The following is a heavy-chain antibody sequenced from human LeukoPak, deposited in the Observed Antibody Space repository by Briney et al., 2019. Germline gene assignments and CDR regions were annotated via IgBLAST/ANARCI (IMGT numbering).Heavy chain of an antibody. V-gene: IGHV3-23*01. D-gene: IGHD3-10*01. CDR2: ISGSGSIT. CDR1: GFTFNNYA. J-gene: IGHJ6*03. Sequence: GGSLRLSCVSSGFTFNNYAMNWVRQAPGKGLEWVSSISGSGSITYYADSVKGRFTISRDNSKNTLYLQMNSLRAEDTAVYYCARVYYGSGSLYYYYYYMDVWGKGTTVTISS. CDR3: ARVYYGSGSLYYYYYYMDV.